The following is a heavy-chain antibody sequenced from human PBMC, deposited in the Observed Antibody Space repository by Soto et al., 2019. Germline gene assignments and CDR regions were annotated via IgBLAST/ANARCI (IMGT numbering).Heavy chain of an antibody. CDR1: GFSLSTRGVG. J-gene: IGHJ4*02. D-gene: IGHD3-10*01. Sequence: QITLKESGPTLVKPTQTLTLTCTFSGFSLSTRGVGVGWIRQPPGKALEWLALIYWDDDKRYSPSLKSRLTITKDTSKIHVVLTMTNMDPVDTATYYCANLTEWFGELSPFDYWGQGTLVTVSS. CDR3: ANLTEWFGELSPFDY. CDR2: IYWDDDK. V-gene: IGHV2-5*02.